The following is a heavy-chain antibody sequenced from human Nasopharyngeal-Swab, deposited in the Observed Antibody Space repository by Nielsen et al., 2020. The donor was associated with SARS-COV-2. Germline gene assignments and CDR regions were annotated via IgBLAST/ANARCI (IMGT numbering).Heavy chain of an antibody. J-gene: IGHJ3*02. V-gene: IGHV1-8*01. D-gene: IGHD6-19*01. CDR3: VRGAGYSSGWNAFDI. Sequence: WVRQAPGQGLEWMGWMNPNSGNTGYAQKFQGRVTMTRNTSISTAYMELSSLRSEDTAVYYCVRGAGYSSGWNAFDIWGQGTMVTVSS. CDR2: MNPNSGNT.